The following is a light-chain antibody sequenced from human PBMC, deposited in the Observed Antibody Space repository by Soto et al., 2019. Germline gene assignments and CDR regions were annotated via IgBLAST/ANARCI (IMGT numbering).Light chain of an antibody. CDR3: KQYGSSIT. V-gene: IGKV3-20*01. J-gene: IGKJ5*01. Sequence: EIVMTQSPATLSVSPGERATLSCTASQSVSSSYLAWYQQKPGQAPRLLIYGASSRATGIPDRFSGSGSGTDFTLTISRLEPEDFAVYYCKQYGSSITFGQGTRREIK. CDR1: QSVSSSY. CDR2: GAS.